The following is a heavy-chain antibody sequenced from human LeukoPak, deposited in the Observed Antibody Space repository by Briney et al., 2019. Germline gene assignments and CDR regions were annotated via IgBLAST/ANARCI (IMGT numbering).Heavy chain of an antibody. J-gene: IGHJ4*02. Sequence: PSETLSLSCTVSGGSLSRYTWSWVRQPPGKGLEWIGYIYYSGSTNYNPSLKSRVTISVDTSKNQFSLKLSAVTAADPAVYYCARELVGAAFDYWGQGTLVTVSS. V-gene: IGHV4-59*01. D-gene: IGHD1-26*01. CDR2: IYYSGST. CDR1: GGSLSRYT. CDR3: ARELVGAAFDY.